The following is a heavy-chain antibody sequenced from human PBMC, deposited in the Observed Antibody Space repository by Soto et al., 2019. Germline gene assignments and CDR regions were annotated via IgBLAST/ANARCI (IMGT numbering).Heavy chain of an antibody. V-gene: IGHV3-23*01. J-gene: IGHJ6*03. CDR2: ISGSGGAT. D-gene: IGHD2-15*01. CDR1: GFTFSSYA. CDR3: AKCDIVVPPAYYMDV. Sequence: EVQLLESGGGLVQPGGSLRLSCAASGFTFSSYAMSWVRQAPGKGLEWVSLISGSGGATYYTDSVKGRFTISRDNFKNTVYLQMNSLGAEDSAIYYCAKCDIVVPPAYYMDVGGKGTTVTVS.